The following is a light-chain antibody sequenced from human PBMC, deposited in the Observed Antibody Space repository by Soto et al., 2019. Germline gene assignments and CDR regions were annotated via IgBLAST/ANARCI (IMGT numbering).Light chain of an antibody. CDR1: SSDVGGYNY. CDR2: EVS. CDR3: SSYAGSNNYV. V-gene: IGLV2-8*01. Sequence: QSVLTRPTSASGSPGQSVTTSCTGTSSDVGGYNYVSWYQQHPGKAPKLMIYEVSKRPSGVPDRFSGSKSGNTASLTVSGLQAEDEADYYCSSYAGSNNYVFGTGTKVTVL. J-gene: IGLJ1*01.